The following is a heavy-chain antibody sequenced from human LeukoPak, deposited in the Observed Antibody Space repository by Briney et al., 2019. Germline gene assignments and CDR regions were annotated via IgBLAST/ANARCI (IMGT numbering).Heavy chain of an antibody. CDR1: GYTFTGYY. V-gene: IGHV1-2*02. CDR3: ARITAVAGNDWPSFDP. Sequence: GASVKVSCKASGYTFTGYYMHWVRQAPGQGLEWMGWINPNSGGTNYAQKFQGRVTMTRDTSISTAYMELSRLRSDDTAVYYCARITAVAGNDWPSFDPWGQGTLVTVSS. CDR2: INPNSGGT. D-gene: IGHD6-19*01. J-gene: IGHJ5*02.